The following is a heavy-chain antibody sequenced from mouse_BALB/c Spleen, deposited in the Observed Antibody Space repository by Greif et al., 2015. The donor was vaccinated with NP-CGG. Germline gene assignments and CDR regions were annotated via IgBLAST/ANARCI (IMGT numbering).Heavy chain of an antibody. CDR3: GSRAMDY. J-gene: IGHJ4*01. CDR2: IWAGGST. D-gene: IGHD1-1*01. V-gene: IGHV2-9*02. CDR1: GFSLTSYG. Sequence: VKLVESGPGLVAPPQSLSITCTVSGFSLTSYGVHWVRQPPGKGLEWLGVIWAGGSTNYNSALMSRLSISKDNSKSQVFLKMNSLQTDDTAMYYCGSRAMDYWGQGTSVTVSS.